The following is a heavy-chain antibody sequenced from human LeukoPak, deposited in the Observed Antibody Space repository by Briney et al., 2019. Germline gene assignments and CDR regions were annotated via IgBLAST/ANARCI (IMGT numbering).Heavy chain of an antibody. J-gene: IGHJ6*02. CDR2: IYSGGST. D-gene: IGHD2-15*01. Sequence: GGSLRLSCAASGFTLSSNYMSWVRQAPGKGLEWVSVIYSGGSTYYTDSVKGRFTISRDNSKNTLYLQMNSLRAEDTAVYYCAKRRDIYGMDVWGQGTTVTVSS. CDR1: GFTLSSNY. CDR3: AKRRDIYGMDV. V-gene: IGHV3-66*04.